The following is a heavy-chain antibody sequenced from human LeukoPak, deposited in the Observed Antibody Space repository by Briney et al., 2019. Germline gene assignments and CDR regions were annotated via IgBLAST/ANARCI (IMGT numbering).Heavy chain of an antibody. CDR3: ARERQNKDFWSGGDY. CDR1: GFTLSNYW. J-gene: IGHJ4*02. V-gene: IGHV3-7*01. D-gene: IGHD3-3*01. CDR2: IKQDGSEK. Sequence: GGSLRLSCAASGFTLSNYWVAWVRQAPGKGLEWVANIKQDGSEKYYVDSVKGRFTISRDNAKNSLYLQMNTLRPEDTAVYYCARERQNKDFWSGGDYWGQGTLVTVSS.